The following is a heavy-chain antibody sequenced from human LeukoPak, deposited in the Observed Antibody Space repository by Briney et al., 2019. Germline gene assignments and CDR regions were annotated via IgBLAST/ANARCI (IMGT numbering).Heavy chain of an antibody. J-gene: IGHJ3*02. V-gene: IGHV1-18*01. D-gene: IGHD6-19*01. Sequence: ASVKVSCKASGYTFITYGISWVRQAPGQGLDWMGWVSPYNGNTNYAQKLQGRVTMTTDTSTSTAYMELRSLRSDDTAVYYCARVYPYSSGWYGAFDIWGQGTMVTVSS. CDR3: ARVYPYSSGWYGAFDI. CDR1: GYTFITYG. CDR2: VSPYNGNT.